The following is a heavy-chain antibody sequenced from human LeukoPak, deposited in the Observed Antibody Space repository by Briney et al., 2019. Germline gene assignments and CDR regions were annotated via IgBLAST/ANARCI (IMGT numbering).Heavy chain of an antibody. V-gene: IGHV3-23*01. CDR3: APAPYYFDY. CDR2: ISGSGSST. J-gene: IGHJ4*02. Sequence: GGSLRLSCAASGVTFAGYGMSWVRQAPGKGLEWGSAISGSGSSTYSADSVKGRVTISRENSKTTLYLQMNSLRAEDTAVYSCAPAPYYFDYWGQGTLVTVSS. CDR1: GVTFAGYG.